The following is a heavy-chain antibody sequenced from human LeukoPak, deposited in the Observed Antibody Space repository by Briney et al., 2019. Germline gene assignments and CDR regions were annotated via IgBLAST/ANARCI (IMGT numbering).Heavy chain of an antibody. CDR2: ISGNGGST. J-gene: IGHJ4*02. CDR1: GFTFSGYP. Sequence: PGGSLRLSCSASGFTFSGYPMHWVRQAPGKGLEYVSAISGNGGSTYYADSVKGRFTISRDNSKNTLYLQMSSLRTEDTAIYYCVKAQYDFWSGLDYWGQGTLVTVSS. V-gene: IGHV3-64D*09. D-gene: IGHD3-3*01. CDR3: VKAQYDFWSGLDY.